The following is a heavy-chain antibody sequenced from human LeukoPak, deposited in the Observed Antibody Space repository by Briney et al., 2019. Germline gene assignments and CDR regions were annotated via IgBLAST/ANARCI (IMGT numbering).Heavy chain of an antibody. D-gene: IGHD6-19*01. CDR1: GGSISSGSYY. Sequence: PSQTLSLTCTVSGGSISSGSYYWSWIRQPAGKGLEWIGRIYTSGSTNYNPSLKSRVTISVDTSKNQFSLKLSSVTAADTAVYYCARERGSREWLGSYYYHYYGMDVWGQGTTVTVSS. V-gene: IGHV4-61*02. J-gene: IGHJ6*02. CDR3: ARERGSREWLGSYYYHYYGMDV. CDR2: IYTSGST.